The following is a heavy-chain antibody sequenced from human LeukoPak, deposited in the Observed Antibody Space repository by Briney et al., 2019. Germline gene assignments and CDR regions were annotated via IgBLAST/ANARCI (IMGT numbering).Heavy chain of an antibody. CDR3: ASVTAYYDILTGYFGP. CDR1: GGSISSSSYY. D-gene: IGHD3-9*01. Sequence: SQTLSLTCTVSGGSISSSSYYWGWIRQPPGKGLEWSGSTYYSGSTYYNPCLKSRVTISVNTSKNQFCLKLSSVTAADTDVYNCASVTAYYDILTGYFGPWGQGTLVTVSS. V-gene: IGHV4-39*01. J-gene: IGHJ5*02. CDR2: TYYSGST.